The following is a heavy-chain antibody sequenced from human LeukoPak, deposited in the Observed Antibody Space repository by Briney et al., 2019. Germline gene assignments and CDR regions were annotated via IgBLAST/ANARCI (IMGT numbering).Heavy chain of an antibody. CDR3: AVGGVYLRGGAEAFDI. D-gene: IGHD3-10*01. CDR2: INHGGGT. CDR1: GGSFSGYY. Sequence: SETLSLTCAVYGGSFSGYYWSWIRQPPGKGLEWIGEINHGGGTNYNPSLKSRVTISVDKSKNQFSLKLSSVTAADTAVYYCAVGGVYLRGGAEAFDIWGQGTMVTVSS. V-gene: IGHV4-34*01. J-gene: IGHJ3*02.